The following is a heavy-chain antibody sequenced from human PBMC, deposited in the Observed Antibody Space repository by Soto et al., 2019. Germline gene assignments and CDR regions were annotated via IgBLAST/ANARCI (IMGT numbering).Heavy chain of an antibody. Sequence: SETLSLTCTVSGDSLINGGYYWSWIRQLPGKGLEWLGHIYHTGVTYYNPSLKSRLTMSIDTSKNQFSLKLSSVTAADTAVYYCARHLTSKLNCFDPWGKGTLVTVSS. CDR2: IYHTGVT. CDR1: GDSLINGGYY. J-gene: IGHJ5*02. D-gene: IGHD4-4*01. CDR3: ARHLTSKLNCFDP. V-gene: IGHV4-31*03.